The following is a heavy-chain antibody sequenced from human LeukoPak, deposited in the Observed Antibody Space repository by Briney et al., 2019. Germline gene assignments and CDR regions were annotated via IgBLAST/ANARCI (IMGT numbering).Heavy chain of an antibody. CDR3: VRGDWYFES. CDR1: GFNFSDSR. D-gene: IGHD2-21*01. Sequence: GGSLRLSCVTSGFNFSDSRMTWVRQAPGKGLQWEANVNRDGTEKHFLDSVEGRFTISRDNAKKSLYLQMSSLRPQDTAVYFCVRGDWYFESWGQGTLVTVSS. V-gene: IGHV3-7*04. CDR2: VNRDGTEK. J-gene: IGHJ4*02.